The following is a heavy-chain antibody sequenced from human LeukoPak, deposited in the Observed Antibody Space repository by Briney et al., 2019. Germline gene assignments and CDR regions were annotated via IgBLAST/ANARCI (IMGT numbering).Heavy chain of an antibody. J-gene: IGHJ6*03. CDR2: ISSNGGST. Sequence: GGSLRLSCAASGFTFSSYAMHWVRQAPGKGLEYVSAISSNGGSTYYANSVKGRFTISRDNSKNTLYLQMGSLRAEDMAVYYCARGGYQIRETPYYYYYYMDVWGKGTTVTVSS. V-gene: IGHV3-64*01. CDR3: ARGGYQIRETPYYYYYYMDV. D-gene: IGHD6-25*01. CDR1: GFTFSSYA.